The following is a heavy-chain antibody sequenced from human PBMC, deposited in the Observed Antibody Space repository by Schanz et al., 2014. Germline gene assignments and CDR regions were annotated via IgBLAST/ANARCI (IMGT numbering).Heavy chain of an antibody. CDR2: INWNGGDT. V-gene: IGHV3-20*04. CDR1: GFSFSNYG. CDR3: AYYDVLTGFDY. Sequence: VQLVESGGGVVQPGRSLRLSCAGSGFSFSNYGMSWVRQVPGKGLEWVSGINWNGGDTSYADSVKGRFIISRDNAKNSLYLQMNSLSAEDTAVYYCAYYDVLTGFDYWGQGTQVTVSS. J-gene: IGHJ4*02. D-gene: IGHD3-9*01.